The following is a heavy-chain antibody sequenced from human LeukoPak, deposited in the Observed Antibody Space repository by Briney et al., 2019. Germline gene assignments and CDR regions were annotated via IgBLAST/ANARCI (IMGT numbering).Heavy chain of an antibody. J-gene: IGHJ6*03. CDR1: GGSISSSSYY. CDR2: IYYSGST. CDR3: ARVGCGGDCYKSHDSYYYYMDV. D-gene: IGHD2-21*02. Sequence: SETLSLTCTVSGGSISSSSYYWGWIRQPPGKGLEWIGSIYYSGSTYYNPSLRSRVTISVDTSKNQFSLKLSSVTAADTAVYYCARVGCGGDCYKSHDSYYYYMDVWGKGTTVTVSS. V-gene: IGHV4-39*07.